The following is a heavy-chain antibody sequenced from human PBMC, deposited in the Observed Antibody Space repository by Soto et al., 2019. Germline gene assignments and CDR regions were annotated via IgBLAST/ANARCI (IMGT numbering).Heavy chain of an antibody. V-gene: IGHV3-64D*06. D-gene: IGHD3-22*01. J-gene: IGHJ4*02. CDR1: GFTFSSYA. Sequence: SLRLSCSASGFTFSSYAMHWVRQAPGKGLEYVSAISSNGGSTYYADSVKGRSTISRDNSKNTLYLQMSSLRAEDTAVYYCVKDRSYYDTEGFDYWGQGTLVTVSS. CDR2: ISSNGGST. CDR3: VKDRSYYDTEGFDY.